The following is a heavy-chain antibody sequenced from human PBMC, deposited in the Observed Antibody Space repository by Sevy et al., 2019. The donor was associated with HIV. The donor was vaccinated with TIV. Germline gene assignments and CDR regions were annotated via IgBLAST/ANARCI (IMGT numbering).Heavy chain of an antibody. V-gene: IGHV3-30*03. D-gene: IGHD6-19*01. CDR2: ISYDGSNK. J-gene: IGHJ1*01. Sequence: GGSLRLSCADSGFTFSNYGMHWVRQAPGKGLEWVAVISYDGSNKYYADSVKGRFTISRDNSKNTLYLQMNSLRAEDTAVYYCAIDPSQWLVGEFFQHWGQGTLVTVSS. CDR1: GFTFSNYG. CDR3: AIDPSQWLVGEFFQH.